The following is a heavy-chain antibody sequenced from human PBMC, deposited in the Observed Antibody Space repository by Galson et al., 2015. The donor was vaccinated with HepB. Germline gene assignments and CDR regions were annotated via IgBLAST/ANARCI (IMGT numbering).Heavy chain of an antibody. Sequence: SLRLSCAASGFTFSSYGMHWVRQAPGKGLEWVAVISYDGSNKYYADSVKGRFTISRDNSKNTLYLQMNSLRAEDTAVYYCAKDQEAYGSGSYYELDYWGQGTLVTVSS. CDR2: ISYDGSNK. CDR1: GFTFSSYG. CDR3: AKDQEAYGSGSYYELDY. D-gene: IGHD3-10*01. V-gene: IGHV3-30*18. J-gene: IGHJ4*02.